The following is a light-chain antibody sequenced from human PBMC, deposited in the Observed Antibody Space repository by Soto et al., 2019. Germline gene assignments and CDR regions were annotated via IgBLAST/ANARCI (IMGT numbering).Light chain of an antibody. CDR1: SSDVGGYNY. V-gene: IGLV2-14*01. J-gene: IGLJ3*02. CDR2: EVS. Sequence: QSALTQPASVSGSPGQSITISCTGTSSDVGGYNYVSWYQQHPGKAPKLMIYEVSNRPSGVSNRFSGSKSGNTASLTISGLQAEDEADYYCSSSTSSSTLDWVFGGGTKLTVL. CDR3: SSSTSSSTLDWV.